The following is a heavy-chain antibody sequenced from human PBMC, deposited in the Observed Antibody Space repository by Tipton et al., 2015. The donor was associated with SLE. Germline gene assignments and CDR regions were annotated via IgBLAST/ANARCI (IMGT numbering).Heavy chain of an antibody. CDR2: FYSGFT. V-gene: IGHV4-4*07. CDR1: GDSIRDYF. J-gene: IGHJ4*02. D-gene: IGHD6-6*01. CDR3: ARLWGYRSSSQIDY. Sequence: TLSLTCPVSGDSIRDYFWSWIRQPAGKGLEWIGRFYSGFTTYNPSLNSRATMSVDTSKNQFSLKLISVTAADTAVYYCARLWGYRSSSQIDYWGQGTLVTVSS.